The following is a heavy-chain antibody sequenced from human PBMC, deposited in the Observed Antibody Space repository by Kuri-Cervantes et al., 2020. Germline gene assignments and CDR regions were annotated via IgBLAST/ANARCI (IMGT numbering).Heavy chain of an antibody. V-gene: IGHV3-30*18. Sequence: GESLKISCAASGFTFSGYWMSWVRQAPGKGLEWVAVISYDGSNKYYADSVKGRFTISRDNSKNTLYLQMNSLRAEDTAVYYCAKETTGYSYGNLDYWGQGTLVTVSS. CDR3: AKETTGYSYGNLDY. D-gene: IGHD5-18*01. J-gene: IGHJ4*02. CDR2: ISYDGSNK. CDR1: GFTFSGYW.